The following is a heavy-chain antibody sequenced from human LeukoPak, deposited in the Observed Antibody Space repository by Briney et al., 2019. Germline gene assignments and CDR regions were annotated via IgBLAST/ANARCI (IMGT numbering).Heavy chain of an antibody. V-gene: IGHV3-53*01. CDR1: GFTVSTNY. Sequence: GGSLRLSCVPSGFTVSTNYMTWVRQAPGKGLEWVSVIYGGGTTYYADSVKGRFTISRDNSKNTVYLQMNSLRAEDTAVYYCVRGDNWFDPWGQGTLVTVSS. CDR2: IYGGGTT. J-gene: IGHJ5*02. CDR3: VRGDNWFDP.